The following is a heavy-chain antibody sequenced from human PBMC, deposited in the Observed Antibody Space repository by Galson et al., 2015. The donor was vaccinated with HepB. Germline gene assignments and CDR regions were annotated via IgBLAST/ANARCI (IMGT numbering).Heavy chain of an antibody. V-gene: IGHV1-18*04. Sequence: SVKVSCKASGYTFTSCDINWVRQAPGQGLEWMGWISVYNGVTDYEQKLQGRVTMTMDTSTSTAYMELRSLRSDDTALYYCARVKRVAGPLGGSDAFDLWGQGTLVTVSP. CDR3: ARVKRVAGPLGGSDAFDL. D-gene: IGHD6-19*01. CDR1: GYTFTSCD. CDR2: ISVYNGVT. J-gene: IGHJ3*01.